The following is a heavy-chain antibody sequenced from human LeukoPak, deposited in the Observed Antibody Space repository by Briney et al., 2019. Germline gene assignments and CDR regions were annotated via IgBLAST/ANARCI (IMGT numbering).Heavy chain of an antibody. CDR1: GFTFSSYG. Sequence: GGSLRLSCAACGFTFSSYGMHWVRQAPGKGLEWVAFIRYDGSNKYYADSVKGRFTISRDNSKNTLYLQMNSLRAEDTAVYYCAKSGHCSTTSCYQADAFDIWGQGTMVTVSS. D-gene: IGHD2-2*01. CDR2: IRYDGSNK. CDR3: AKSGHCSTTSCYQADAFDI. J-gene: IGHJ3*02. V-gene: IGHV3-30*02.